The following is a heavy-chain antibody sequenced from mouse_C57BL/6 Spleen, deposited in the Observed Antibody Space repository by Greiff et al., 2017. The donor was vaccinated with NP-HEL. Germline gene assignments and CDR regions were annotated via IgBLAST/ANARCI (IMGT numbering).Heavy chain of an antibody. V-gene: IGHV5-17*01. J-gene: IGHJ1*03. CDR3: ARPYGSSYGYFDV. CDR2: ISSGSSNI. Sequence: DVHLVESGGGLVKPGGSLKLSCAASGFTFRDYGMHWVRQAPEKGLEWVAYISSGSSNIYYADTVKGRFTISRDNAKNTLFLQMTSLRSEDTAMYYCARPYGSSYGYFDVWGTGTTVTVSS. CDR1: GFTFRDYG. D-gene: IGHD1-1*01.